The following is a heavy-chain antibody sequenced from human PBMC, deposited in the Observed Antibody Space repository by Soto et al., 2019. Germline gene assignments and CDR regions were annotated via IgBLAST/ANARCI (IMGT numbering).Heavy chain of an antibody. D-gene: IGHD2-2*01. Sequence: VQLAESGGGVVQPGRSLRLSCVASGFSFSSYGMSWVRQAPGKGLEWVVVISNDGNYEFYADSVRGRFTISRDNSKNTLHLQLNSLKLEDTAIYFCVKGRGANRRDPTCYMFDSWGQGNLVTVS. J-gene: IGHJ4*02. CDR3: VKGRGANRRDPTCYMFDS. V-gene: IGHV3-30*18. CDR1: GFSFSSYG. CDR2: ISNDGNYE.